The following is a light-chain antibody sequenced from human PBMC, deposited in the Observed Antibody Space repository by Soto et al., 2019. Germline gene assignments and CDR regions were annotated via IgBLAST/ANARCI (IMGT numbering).Light chain of an antibody. CDR1: SSSIGAGYD. V-gene: IGLV1-40*01. Sequence: QSVLTQPPSVSGAPGQRVTISCTGTSSSIGAGYDVHWYQQLPGKAPTLLIYSNNDRPSGVPDRFSGSKSGTSASLAITGLQADDEADYYCHSYDSSLSAVVFGEGTKLTVL. CDR3: HSYDSSLSAVV. CDR2: SNN. J-gene: IGLJ3*02.